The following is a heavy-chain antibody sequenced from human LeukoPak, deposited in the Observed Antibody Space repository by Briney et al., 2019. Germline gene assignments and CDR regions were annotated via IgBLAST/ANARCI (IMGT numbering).Heavy chain of an antibody. Sequence: SETLSLTGAVYGGSFSGYYWSWIRQRPGKGLEWIGEINHSGSTNYNPSLKSRVTISVDASKNQFSLRLSSVTAADTAVYYCARRSMITLGGIIRLPAVLLDIWGQGTMVTVSS. J-gene: IGHJ3*02. CDR2: INHSGST. CDR3: ARRSMITLGGIIRLPAVLLDI. CDR1: GGSFSGYY. V-gene: IGHV4-34*01. D-gene: IGHD3-16*01.